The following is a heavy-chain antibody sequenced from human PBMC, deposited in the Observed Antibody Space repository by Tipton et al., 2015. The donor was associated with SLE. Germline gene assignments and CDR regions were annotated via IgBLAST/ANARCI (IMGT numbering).Heavy chain of an antibody. V-gene: IGHV3-11*01. J-gene: IGHJ6*03. Sequence: SLRLSCAASGFTFSDYYMSWIRQAPGKGLEWVSYISSSGSTIYYADSVKGRFTISRDNAENSLYLQMNSLRAEDTAVYYCARVAYYDLWSGYHNYYYMDVWGKGTTVTVSS. D-gene: IGHD3-3*01. CDR3: ARVAYYDLWSGYHNYYYMDV. CDR1: GFTFSDYY. CDR2: ISSSGSTI.